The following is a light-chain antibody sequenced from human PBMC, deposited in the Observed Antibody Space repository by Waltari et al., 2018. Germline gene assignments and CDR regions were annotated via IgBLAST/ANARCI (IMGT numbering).Light chain of an antibody. Sequence: DIVMTQSPDSVAVSLGERATIHCRSSQNILSSSDNKNYLVWYQKKPGQPPKLLISWASTREFGVPDRFSGSGSGTDFTLTISSLQAEDVAVYYCQQCYHLPSFGGGTRVEIK. CDR1: QNILSSSDNKNY. V-gene: IGKV4-1*01. CDR2: WAS. CDR3: QQCYHLPS. J-gene: IGKJ4*01.